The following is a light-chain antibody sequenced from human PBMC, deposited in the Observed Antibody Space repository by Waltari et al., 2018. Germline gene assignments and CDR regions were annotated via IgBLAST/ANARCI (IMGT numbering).Light chain of an antibody. V-gene: IGLV2-14*03. CDR2: DVT. J-gene: IGLJ2*01. Sequence: QSALTQPPSVSGSPGQSITIPCPGTSSDIGGYKSVSWYQQHPGKAPKLMIFDVTKRPSGVSDRFSGSKSGNTASLTISGLHTDDESDYYCSSYTSTNTVIFGGGTKVTVL. CDR3: SSYTSTNTVI. CDR1: SSDIGGYKS.